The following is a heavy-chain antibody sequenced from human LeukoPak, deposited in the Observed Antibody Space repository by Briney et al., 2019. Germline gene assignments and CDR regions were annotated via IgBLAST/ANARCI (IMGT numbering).Heavy chain of an antibody. CDR1: GFTFSSYG. Sequence: PGGSLRLSCAASGFTFSSYGMSWVRQAPGKGLEWGSAISGSGDSTYYADSVKGRFTISRDNSKNTLYLQMNSLRAEDTAVYYCAKTSRYSSSWYPNPNYYYYYMDVWGKGTTVTVSS. J-gene: IGHJ6*03. CDR2: ISGSGDST. V-gene: IGHV3-23*01. D-gene: IGHD6-13*01. CDR3: AKTSRYSSSWYPNPNYYYYYMDV.